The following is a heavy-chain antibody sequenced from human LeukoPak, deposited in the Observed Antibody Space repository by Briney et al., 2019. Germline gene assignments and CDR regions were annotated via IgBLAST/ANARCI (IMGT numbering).Heavy chain of an antibody. CDR2: ISGSGGST. CDR3: VRDRGTYRPIDY. D-gene: IGHD1-26*01. V-gene: IGHV3-23*01. CDR1: GFTFSSYA. Sequence: GGSLRLSCAASGFTFSSYAMSWVRQAPGKGLEWVSAISGSGGSTYYADSVKGRFTISRDNSKNTLYLQMNSLRAEDAAIYYCVRDRGTYRPIDYWGQGTLVTVSS. J-gene: IGHJ4*02.